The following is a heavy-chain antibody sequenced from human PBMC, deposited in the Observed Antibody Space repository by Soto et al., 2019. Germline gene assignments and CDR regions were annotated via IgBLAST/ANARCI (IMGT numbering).Heavy chain of an antibody. D-gene: IGHD1-1*01. V-gene: IGHV4-59*08. Sequence: QVQLQESGPGLVKPSETLSLTCTVSGGSISSYYWSWIRQAPGKGLEWIGYIYYSGSTNYNPSLNRRAPIPXDTSKTQLPLKLSSVTAADTAVYYCARRYGYHFDYWGQGTLVTVSS. J-gene: IGHJ4*02. CDR2: IYYSGST. CDR3: ARRYGYHFDY. CDR1: GGSISSYY.